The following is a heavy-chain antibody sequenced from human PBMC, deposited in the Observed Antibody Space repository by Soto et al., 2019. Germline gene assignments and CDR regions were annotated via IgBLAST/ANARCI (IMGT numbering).Heavy chain of an antibody. CDR2: ISCDGGST. Sequence: GGSLRLSCAASGFTFGSYAMRWVRQAPGKGLEWVSAISCDGGSTYYADSVKGRFTISRDNSKNPLSLQMNSLRTEDTALYYCANDQAGPQEEFGPDYFYDGMDVWGQGTTVTVSS. V-gene: IGHV3-43*01. CDR3: ANDQAGPQEEFGPDYFYDGMDV. D-gene: IGHD3-16*01. J-gene: IGHJ6*02. CDR1: GFTFGSYA.